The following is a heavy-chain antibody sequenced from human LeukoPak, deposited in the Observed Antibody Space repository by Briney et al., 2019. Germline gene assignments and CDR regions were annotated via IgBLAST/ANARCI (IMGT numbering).Heavy chain of an antibody. V-gene: IGHV3-48*01. D-gene: IGHD6-13*01. CDR1: GFTFSSYI. Sequence: PGGSLRLSCAASGFTFSSYIMNWVRQAPGKGLEWVSYISSSSSTIYYADSVKGRFTISRDNAKNSLYLQMNSLRAEDTAVYYCARDGLAAAGTEPFDYWGQGTLVTVSS. CDR3: ARDGLAAAGTEPFDY. J-gene: IGHJ4*02. CDR2: ISSSSSTI.